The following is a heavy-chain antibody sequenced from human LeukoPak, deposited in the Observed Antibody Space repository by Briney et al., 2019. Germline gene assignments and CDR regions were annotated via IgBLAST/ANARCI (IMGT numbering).Heavy chain of an antibody. CDR1: GFTVSSNY. V-gene: IGHV3-66*02. Sequence: PGGSLRLSCAASGFTVSSNYMSWVRQAPGKGLEWVSVIYSGGGTYYADSVKGRFTISRDNSKSTLYLQMNSLRAEDTAVYYCARLPRYCSSTSCFSVDYWGLGTLVTASS. CDR3: ARLPRYCSSTSCFSVDY. J-gene: IGHJ4*02. D-gene: IGHD2-2*01. CDR2: IYSGGGT.